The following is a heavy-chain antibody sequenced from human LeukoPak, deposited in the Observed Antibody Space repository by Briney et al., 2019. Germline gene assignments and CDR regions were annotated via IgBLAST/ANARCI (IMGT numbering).Heavy chain of an antibody. CDR1: GFIFSSYT. D-gene: IGHD2/OR15-2a*01. CDR2: ISSNGGST. V-gene: IGHV3-64*01. Sequence: GGSLRLACVASGFIFSSYTMHWVRQAPGKGLEYVSAISSNGGSTYYANSMKGRFTISRDNSKNTLYLQMGSLRGEDVAVYYCARATSTTNPYYGMDVWGQGTTVTVSS. J-gene: IGHJ6*02. CDR3: ARATSTTNPYYGMDV.